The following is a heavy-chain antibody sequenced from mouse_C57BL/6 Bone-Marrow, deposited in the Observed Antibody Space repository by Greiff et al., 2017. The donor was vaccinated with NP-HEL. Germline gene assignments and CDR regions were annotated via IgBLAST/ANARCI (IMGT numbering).Heavy chain of an antibody. V-gene: IGHV1-64*01. CDR3: ARGRGGMVLYSNYPAY. Sequence: QVQLQQPGAELVKPGASVKLSCKASGYTFTSYWMHWVKQRPGQGLEWIGMIHPNSGSTNYNEKFKSKATLTVDKSSSTAYMQLSSLTSEDSAVYYCARGRGGMVLYSNYPAYWGQGTTLTVSS. CDR2: IHPNSGST. J-gene: IGHJ2*01. D-gene: IGHD2-10*02. CDR1: GYTFTSYW.